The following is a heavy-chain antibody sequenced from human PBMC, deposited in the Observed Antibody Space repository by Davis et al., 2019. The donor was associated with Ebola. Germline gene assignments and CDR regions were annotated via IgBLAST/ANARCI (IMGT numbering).Heavy chain of an antibody. J-gene: IGHJ4*02. CDR3: ATDTAMETGY. Sequence: PGGSLRLSCAASGFTFSSYGMHWVRQAPGKGLEWVAVISYDGSNKHYADSVKGRFTISRDNSKNTLYLQMNSLRAEDTAVYYCATDTAMETGYWGQGTLVTVSS. CDR2: ISYDGSNK. D-gene: IGHD5-18*01. CDR1: GFTFSSYG. V-gene: IGHV3-30*03.